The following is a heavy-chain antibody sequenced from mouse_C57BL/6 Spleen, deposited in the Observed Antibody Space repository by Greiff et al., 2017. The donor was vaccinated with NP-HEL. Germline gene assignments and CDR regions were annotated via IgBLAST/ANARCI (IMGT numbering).Heavy chain of an antibody. CDR2: T. Sequence: TSYNQKFKGKATLTVDQSSSTAYMQLNSLTSEDSAVYYCARPYYDYENAMDYWGQGTSVTVSS. J-gene: IGHJ4*01. V-gene: IGHV1-39*01. D-gene: IGHD2-4*01. CDR3: ARPYYDYENAMDY.